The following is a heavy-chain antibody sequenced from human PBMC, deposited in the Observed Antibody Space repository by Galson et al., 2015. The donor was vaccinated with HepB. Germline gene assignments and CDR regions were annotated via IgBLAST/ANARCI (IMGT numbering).Heavy chain of an antibody. CDR3: TTGGEVVVVPAALRSENDY. D-gene: IGHD2-2*01. Sequence: SLRLSCAASGFTFSNAWMSWVRQAPGKGLEWVGRIKSKTDGGATDYAAPVKGRFTISRDDSKNTLYLQMNSLKTEDTAVYYCTTGGEVVVVPAALRSENDYWGQGTLVTVSS. V-gene: IGHV3-15*01. CDR2: IKSKTDGGAT. J-gene: IGHJ4*02. CDR1: GFTFSNAW.